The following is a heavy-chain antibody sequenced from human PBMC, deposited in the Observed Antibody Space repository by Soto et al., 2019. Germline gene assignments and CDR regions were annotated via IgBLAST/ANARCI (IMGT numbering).Heavy chain of an antibody. CDR3: GRDGGTGPYYFDY. CDR2: IWYDGSNK. CDR1: GFTFSSYG. D-gene: IGHD3-16*01. J-gene: IGHJ4*02. V-gene: IGHV3-33*01. Sequence: PGGSLRLSCAASGFTFSSYGMHWVRQAPGKGLEWVAVIWYDGSNKYYADSVKGRFTISRGNSKNTLYLQMNSLRAEDTAVYYYGRDGGTGPYYFDYGGQGTLVTVSS.